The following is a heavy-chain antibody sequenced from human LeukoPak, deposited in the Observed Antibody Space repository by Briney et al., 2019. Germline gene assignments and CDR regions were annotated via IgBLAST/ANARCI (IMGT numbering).Heavy chain of an antibody. Sequence: ASVKVSCKASGYTFTGYYMHWVRQAPGQGLEWMGRINPNSGGTNYAQKFQGRLTMTRDISISTAYMELSSLRSEDTAVYYCAFCGGDCGGAFDVWGQGTTVTVSS. CDR2: INPNSGGT. J-gene: IGHJ3*01. D-gene: IGHD2-21*02. CDR3: AFCGGDCGGAFDV. CDR1: GYTFTGYY. V-gene: IGHV1-2*06.